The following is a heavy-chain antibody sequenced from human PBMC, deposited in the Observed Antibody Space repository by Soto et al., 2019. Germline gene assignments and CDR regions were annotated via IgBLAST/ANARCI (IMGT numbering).Heavy chain of an antibody. D-gene: IGHD3-9*01. Sequence: GGSLRLSCAASGFTFSSYAMSWVRQAPGKGLEWVSAISGSGGSTYYADSVKGRFTNSRDNSKNTLYLQMNSLRAEDTAVYYCAKIYDILTGYYFQHWGQGTLVTVSS. CDR3: AKIYDILTGYYFQH. CDR2: ISGSGGST. V-gene: IGHV3-23*01. CDR1: GFTFSSYA. J-gene: IGHJ1*01.